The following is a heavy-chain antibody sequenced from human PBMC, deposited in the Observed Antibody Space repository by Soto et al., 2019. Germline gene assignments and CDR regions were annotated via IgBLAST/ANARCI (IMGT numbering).Heavy chain of an antibody. CDR2: INTRGGTT. J-gene: IGHJ4*02. CDR3: ARGPDDSDVPRWDY. CDR1: GYTLTRFY. V-gene: IGHV1-46*01. D-gene: IGHD4-17*01. Sequence: QVQLVQSGAEVRKPGASVRLSCKASGYTLTRFYLHWVRQAPGHGLEWMGIINTRGGTTAYAQKFRGRLTVTRDTSTSTVYMELSNLRSEDTAIYYCARGPDDSDVPRWDYWGQGTRVTVSS.